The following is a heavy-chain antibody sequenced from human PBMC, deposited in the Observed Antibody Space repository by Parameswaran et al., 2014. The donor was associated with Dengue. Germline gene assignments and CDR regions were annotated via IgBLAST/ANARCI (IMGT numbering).Heavy chain of an antibody. CDR3: ARESAYSSSWVNWFDP. Sequence: WVRQAPGQRLEWMGWINAGNGNTKYSQKFQGRVTITRDTSASTAYMELSSLRSEDTAVYYCARESAYSSSWVNWFDPWGQGTLVTVSS. CDR2: INAGNGNT. D-gene: IGHD6-13*01. V-gene: IGHV1-3*01. J-gene: IGHJ5*02.